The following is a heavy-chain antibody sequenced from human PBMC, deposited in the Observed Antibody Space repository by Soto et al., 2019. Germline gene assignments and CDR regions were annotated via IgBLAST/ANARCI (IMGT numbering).Heavy chain of an antibody. D-gene: IGHD2-2*01. J-gene: IGHJ5*02. Sequence: QVQLQESGPGLVKPSETLSLTCTVSGGSISSYYWSWIRQPPVKGLEWIGYIYYSGSTNYNPSLNSRVTISVDTSKNQFSLKLSSVTAADTAIYYCARQGPASILNSWFDPWGRGTLVTVSS. CDR2: IYYSGST. CDR3: ARQGPASILNSWFDP. CDR1: GGSISSYY. V-gene: IGHV4-59*01.